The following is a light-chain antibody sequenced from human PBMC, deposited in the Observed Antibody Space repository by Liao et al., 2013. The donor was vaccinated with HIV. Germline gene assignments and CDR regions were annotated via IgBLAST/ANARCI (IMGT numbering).Light chain of an antibody. Sequence: SYELTQPPSVSVSPGQTASITCSGDKLGDKYACWYQQKPGQSPVLVIYQDSKRPSGIPERFSGSNSGNTATLTISRVEAGDEADYYCQVWDRSSDHPDVFGNGTKVTVL. CDR1: KLGDKY. CDR3: QVWDRSSDHPDV. V-gene: IGLV3-1*01. CDR2: QDS. J-gene: IGLJ1*01.